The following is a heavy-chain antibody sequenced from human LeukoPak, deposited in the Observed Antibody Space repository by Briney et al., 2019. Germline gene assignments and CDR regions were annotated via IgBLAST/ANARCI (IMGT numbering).Heavy chain of an antibody. Sequence: SETLSLTCAVSGGSISSYYWSWIRQPPGKGLEWLGYIYYSGSTNYNPSLKSRVTISVDTSKNQFSLKLSSVTAADTAVYYCARVRIAVAGMQGYYYGMDVWGQGTTVTVSS. CDR1: GGSISSYY. CDR3: ARVRIAVAGMQGYYYGMDV. CDR2: IYYSGST. D-gene: IGHD6-19*01. V-gene: IGHV4-59*01. J-gene: IGHJ6*02.